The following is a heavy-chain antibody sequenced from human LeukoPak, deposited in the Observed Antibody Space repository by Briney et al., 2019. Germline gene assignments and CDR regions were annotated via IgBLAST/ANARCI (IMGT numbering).Heavy chain of an antibody. CDR1: GYTFTGHD. CDR3: TLFNH. Sequence: GASVKVSCKASGYTFTGHDIHWVRQAPGQGLEWMGWINPHSGATYCMENFQGSVTMTRDTSTSTAYLELSRLKSDDTAVYYCTLFNHWGQGTLVTVSS. J-gene: IGHJ5*02. D-gene: IGHD2/OR15-2a*01. V-gene: IGHV1-2*02. CDR2: INPHSGAT.